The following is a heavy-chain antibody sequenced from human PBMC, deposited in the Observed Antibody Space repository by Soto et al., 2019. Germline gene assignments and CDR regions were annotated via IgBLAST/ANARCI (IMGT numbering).Heavy chain of an antibody. CDR2: IYWDDDK. J-gene: IGHJ4*02. Sequence: QITLKESGPTLVKPTQTLTLTCSFSGFSFSTPGVGVGWIRQPPGKPLEWLALIYWDDDKRYSPSLRSRLTITKDTSRHQVVLIMTNMGPLDTGTYYCANGPPYHTHWDADYWGQGTLVTVSS. CDR3: ANGPPYHTHWDADY. D-gene: IGHD7-27*01. CDR1: GFSFSTPGVG. V-gene: IGHV2-5*02.